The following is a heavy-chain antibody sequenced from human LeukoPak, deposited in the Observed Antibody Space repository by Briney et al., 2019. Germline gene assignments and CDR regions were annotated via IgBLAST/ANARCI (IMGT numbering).Heavy chain of an antibody. V-gene: IGHV3-74*01. CDR2: INSDGSST. D-gene: IGHD4-23*01. J-gene: IGHJ4*02. Sequence: GGSLRLSCAASGFTFSSYWMHWVRQAPGKGLVWVSRINSDGSSTSYADPVKGRFTISRDNAKNTLYPQMNSLRAEDTAVYYCAREKAIYGGIDYWGQGTLVTVSS. CDR1: GFTFSSYW. CDR3: AREKAIYGGIDY.